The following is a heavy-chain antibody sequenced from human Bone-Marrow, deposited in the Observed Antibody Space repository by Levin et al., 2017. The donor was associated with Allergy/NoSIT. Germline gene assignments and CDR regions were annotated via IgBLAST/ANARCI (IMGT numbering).Heavy chain of an antibody. CDR3: ARAPPLGYCSGGSRCYPPDFDS. D-gene: IGHD2-15*01. CDR1: DYTIINYG. CDR2: ISPNNGNT. J-gene: IGHJ4*02. V-gene: IGHV1-18*01. Sequence: GASVKVSCKASDYTIINYGITWVRQAPGQGLEWMGWISPNNGNTNYAQKFQGRVTMTTDTSTSTAYMELRSLRSDDTAVYYCARAPPLGYCSGGSRCYPPDFDSWGQGTLVTVSS.